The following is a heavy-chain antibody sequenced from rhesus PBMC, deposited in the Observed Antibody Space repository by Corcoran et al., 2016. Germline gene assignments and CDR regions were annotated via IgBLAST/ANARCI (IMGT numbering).Heavy chain of an antibody. D-gene: IGHD3-9*01. CDR2: IYGPSGAT. Sequence: QVQLQESGPGLVKPSETLSLTCAVSGGSTSDDYDGTWIRRPPGKGPGGVGYIYGPSGATNYNLALNNRVTISIDMSKNQVSLRLSSVTAADTAVYYGARDHYEDDYGYYYPDRYFDSWGQGGLVTVSS. CDR3: ARDHYEDDYGYYYPDRYFDS. CDR1: GGSTSDDYD. V-gene: IGHV4-106*01. J-gene: IGHJ4*01.